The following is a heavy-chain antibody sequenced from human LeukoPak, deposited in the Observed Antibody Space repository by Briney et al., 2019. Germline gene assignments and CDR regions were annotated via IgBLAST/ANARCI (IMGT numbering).Heavy chain of an antibody. V-gene: IGHV1-69*13. J-gene: IGHJ4*02. CDR2: IIPIFGTA. D-gene: IGHD3-22*01. Sequence: SVKVSCKASGGTFSSYAISWVRQAPGQGLEWMGGIIPIFGTANYAQKFQGRVTITADESTSTAYMELSSLRSEDTAVYYCARDRYYYDSSGYYRPLYFDYWGQGTLVTVSS. CDR3: ARDRYYYDSSGYYRPLYFDY. CDR1: GGTFSSYA.